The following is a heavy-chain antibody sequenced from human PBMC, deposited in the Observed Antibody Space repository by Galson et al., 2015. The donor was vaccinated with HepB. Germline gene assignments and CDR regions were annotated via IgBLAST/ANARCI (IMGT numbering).Heavy chain of an antibody. J-gene: IGHJ4*02. V-gene: IGHV3-23*01. Sequence: SLRLSCAASGFTFSSYAMNWVRQAPGKGPEWVSGISAGGHNTHYVDSVKGRFTISRDDSKNTLFLQMNSLRAEDTAVYHCAKWYRGDYGCSAVGYWGQGTLVTVSS. CDR1: GFTFSSYA. CDR2: ISAGGHNT. CDR3: AKWYRGDYGCSAVGY. D-gene: IGHD3-10*01.